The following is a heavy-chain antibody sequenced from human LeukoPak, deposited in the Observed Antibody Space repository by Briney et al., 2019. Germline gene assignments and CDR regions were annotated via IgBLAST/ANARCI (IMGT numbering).Heavy chain of an antibody. Sequence: PSETLSLTCTVSGGSISSSYWSWIRQPPGKGLEWIGYIYYSGSTNYNPSLKSRVTISVDTSKNQFSLKLSSVTAADTAVYYCARQYYYYYMDVWGKGTTVTVSS. V-gene: IGHV4-59*08. CDR2: IYYSGST. CDR3: ARQYYYYYMDV. J-gene: IGHJ6*03. CDR1: GGSISSSY.